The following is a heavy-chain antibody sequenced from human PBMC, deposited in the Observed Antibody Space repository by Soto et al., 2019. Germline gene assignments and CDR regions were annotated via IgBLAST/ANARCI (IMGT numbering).Heavy chain of an antibody. CDR2: IWYDGSNK. Sequence: QVQLVESGGGVVQPGRSLRLSCAASGFTFSSYGMHWVRQAPGKGLEWVAVIWYDGSNKYYADSVKGRFTISRDNSKNTLYLQMNSLRVEDTAVYYCAREDYYYDSSGYSYYFDYWGQGTLVTVSS. D-gene: IGHD3-22*01. V-gene: IGHV3-33*01. CDR1: GFTFSSYG. CDR3: AREDYYYDSSGYSYYFDY. J-gene: IGHJ4*02.